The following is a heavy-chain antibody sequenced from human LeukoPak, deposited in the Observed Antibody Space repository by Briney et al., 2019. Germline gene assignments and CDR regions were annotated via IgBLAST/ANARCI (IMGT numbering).Heavy chain of an antibody. J-gene: IGHJ4*02. D-gene: IGHD2-2*01. CDR2: ISGSGGST. CDR1: GFTFSSYA. V-gene: IGHV3-23*01. Sequence: PGGSLRLSCAASGFTFSSYAMSWVRQAPGKGLEWVSAISGSGGSTYYADSVKGRFTISRDSSKNTLYLQMNSLRAEDTAVYYCAKDSCSNTSCPPDYWGQGTLVTVSS. CDR3: AKDSCSNTSCPPDY.